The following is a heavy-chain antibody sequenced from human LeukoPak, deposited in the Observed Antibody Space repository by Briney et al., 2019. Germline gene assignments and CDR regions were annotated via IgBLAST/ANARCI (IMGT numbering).Heavy chain of an antibody. J-gene: IGHJ4*02. V-gene: IGHV4-59*01. CDR3: ARDAGYGDYV. Sequence: PSETLSLTCTVSGCSISSYYWSWIRQPPGKGLEWIGYIYYSGSTNYNPSLKSRVTISVDTSKNQFSLKLSSVTAADTAVYYCARDAGYGDYVWGQGTLVTVSS. CDR2: IYYSGST. D-gene: IGHD4-17*01. CDR1: GCSISSYY.